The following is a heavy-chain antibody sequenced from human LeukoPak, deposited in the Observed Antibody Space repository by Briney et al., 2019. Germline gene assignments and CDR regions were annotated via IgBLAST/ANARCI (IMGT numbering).Heavy chain of an antibody. J-gene: IGHJ4*02. CDR2: VYPADSDT. CDR3: ARLGFPTYYGPPESL. CDR1: GYNFSIYW. Sequence: GESLKISCEVSGYNFSIYWIGWLRQMPGKGLEWVGLVYPADSDTRYSPSFHGQVTISADKSINTAFLQWGSLKTSDTAIYYCARLGFPTYYGPPESLWGQGTLVTVSS. V-gene: IGHV5-51*01. D-gene: IGHD3-10*01.